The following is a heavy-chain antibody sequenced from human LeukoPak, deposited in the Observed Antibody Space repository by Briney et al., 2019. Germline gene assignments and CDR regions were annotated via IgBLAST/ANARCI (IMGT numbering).Heavy chain of an antibody. CDR1: GFTFSSYA. V-gene: IGHV3-23*01. CDR2: IGGTGVRT. J-gene: IGHJ4*02. Sequence: SAGSLRLSCASSGFTFSSYAMSWVRQAPGKGLEWVSTIGGTGVRTYYADSVKGRITISRANSKNTLYLQINSLRAEDTAVYFCAKDRLGGPYFFHFWGQGTLVTVSS. D-gene: IGHD3-16*01. CDR3: AKDRLGGPYFFHF.